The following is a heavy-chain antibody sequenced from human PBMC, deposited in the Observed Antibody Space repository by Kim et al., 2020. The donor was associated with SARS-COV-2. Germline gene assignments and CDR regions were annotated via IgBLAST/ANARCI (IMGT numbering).Heavy chain of an antibody. J-gene: IGHJ4*02. D-gene: IGHD2-21*02. Sequence: VKGRFTISRDNAKNTLYLQMNSLRAEDTAVYYCAKIALIVVVTASPFDYWGQGTLVTVSS. V-gene: IGHV3-23*01. CDR3: AKIALIVVVTASPFDY.